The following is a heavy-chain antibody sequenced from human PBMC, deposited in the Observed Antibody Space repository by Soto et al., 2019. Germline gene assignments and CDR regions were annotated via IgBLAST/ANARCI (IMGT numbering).Heavy chain of an antibody. Sequence: GGSLRLSCAASGFTFSSYAITWVRQGPEKGLEWVSSVSSNGDTTYYADSVKGRFTISRDNSKNTVFLQMNSLRADDTGVYYCAKYSNSGYYPLDYWGQGTLVTVSS. CDR2: VSSNGDTT. J-gene: IGHJ4*02. CDR3: AKYSNSGYYPLDY. D-gene: IGHD3-22*01. CDR1: GFTFSSYA. V-gene: IGHV3-23*01.